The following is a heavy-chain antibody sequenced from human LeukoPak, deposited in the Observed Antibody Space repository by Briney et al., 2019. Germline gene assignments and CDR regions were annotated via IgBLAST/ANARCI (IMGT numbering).Heavy chain of an antibody. Sequence: SETLSLTCTVSGGSVSSADYYWSWIRHPPGKTLEWIGYIYHTGSNNYKYSLKSRVTISLDTSKNRFSLRLTSMTAADTAIYYCARHCCSAPSKRVFDIWGQGTMVTVSS. CDR3: ARHCCSAPSKRVFDI. J-gene: IGHJ3*02. V-gene: IGHV4-61*08. D-gene: IGHD2-2*01. CDR2: IYHTGSN. CDR1: GGSVSSADYY.